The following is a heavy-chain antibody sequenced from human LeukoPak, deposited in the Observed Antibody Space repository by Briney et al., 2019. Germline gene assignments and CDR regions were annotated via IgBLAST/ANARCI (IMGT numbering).Heavy chain of an antibody. J-gene: IGHJ4*02. CDR1: EFTFSNYA. CDR3: AKAPVATIRYFDY. CDR2: ISVSGGST. Sequence: PGRSLRLSCTASEFTFSNYAMSWVRQAPGKGLEWVSAISVSGGSTYYADSVKGRFTISRDNSKNTLYLQMNSLRAEDTAVYYCAKAPVATIRYFDYWGQGTLVTVSS. D-gene: IGHD5-12*01. V-gene: IGHV3-23*01.